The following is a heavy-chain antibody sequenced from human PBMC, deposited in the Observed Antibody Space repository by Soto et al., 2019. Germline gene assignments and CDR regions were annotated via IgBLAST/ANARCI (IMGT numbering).Heavy chain of an antibody. D-gene: IGHD4-17*01. CDR1: GFTFSSYA. Sequence: QVQLVESGGGVVQPGRSLRLSCAASGFTFSSYAMHWVRQAPGKGLEWVAVISYDGSNKYYADSVKGRFTISRDNSKNTLYLQMNSLRAEDTAVYYCASPTTVPTYRGAFDIWGQGTMVTVSS. CDR2: ISYDGSNK. V-gene: IGHV3-30-3*01. CDR3: ASPTTVPTYRGAFDI. J-gene: IGHJ3*02.